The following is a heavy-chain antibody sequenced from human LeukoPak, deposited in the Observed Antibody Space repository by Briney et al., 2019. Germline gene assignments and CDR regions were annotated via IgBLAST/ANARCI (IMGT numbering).Heavy chain of an antibody. D-gene: IGHD7-27*01. Sequence: SETLSLTCTVSGGSVSSSTYYWGWIRQPPGKGLEWIGSISYSGTNYNNPSLKSRVSISIDTSKNQFSVKLTSVSTADTAMYYCASLGTLRSWGQGTLVTVSS. J-gene: IGHJ5*02. CDR1: GGSVSSSTYY. CDR3: ASLGTLRS. V-gene: IGHV4-39*01. CDR2: ISYSGTN.